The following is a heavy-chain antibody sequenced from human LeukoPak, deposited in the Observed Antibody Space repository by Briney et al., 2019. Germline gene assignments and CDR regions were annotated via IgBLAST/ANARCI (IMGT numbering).Heavy chain of an antibody. CDR2: IWYDGSNK. D-gene: IGHD5-18*01. V-gene: IGHV3-33*01. CDR3: ARDRVQLWLPPDYGMDV. CDR1: GFTFGSYG. Sequence: PGGSLRLSCAASGFTFGSYGMHWVRQAPGKGLEWVAVIWYDGSNKYYADSVKGRFTISRDNSKDTLYLQMNSLRAEDTAVYYCARDRVQLWLPPDYGMDVWGQGTTVTVSS. J-gene: IGHJ6*02.